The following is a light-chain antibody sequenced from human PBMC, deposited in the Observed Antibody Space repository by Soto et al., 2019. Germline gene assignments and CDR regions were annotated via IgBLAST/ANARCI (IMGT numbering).Light chain of an antibody. CDR3: SSYTSSSTVI. V-gene: IGLV2-14*01. Sequence: QSVLTQPASVSGSPGQSITISCTGTSSDIGGYNYISWYQQLPGKAPKFIIYDVRNRPSGVSNRFSGSRSGNTASLTISGLQAEDEADYYCSSYTSSSTVIFGGGTKLTFL. J-gene: IGLJ2*01. CDR2: DVR. CDR1: SSDIGGYNY.